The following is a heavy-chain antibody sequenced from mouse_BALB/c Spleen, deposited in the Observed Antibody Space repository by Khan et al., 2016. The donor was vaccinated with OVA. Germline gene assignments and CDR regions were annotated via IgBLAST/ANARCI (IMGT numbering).Heavy chain of an antibody. Sequence: VQLQQSGAELAKPGASVKMSCKASGYTFINYWILWVKQRPGQGLEWIGYINPRTGYTEYNQNFKDKATLTADKSSSTAYMQLSSLTSEDSAVYYCARRGLRWDFDDWGQGTTLTGSS. CDR2: INPRTGYT. D-gene: IGHD1-1*01. V-gene: IGHV1-7*01. CDR1: GYTFINYW. J-gene: IGHJ2*01. CDR3: ARRGLRWDFDD.